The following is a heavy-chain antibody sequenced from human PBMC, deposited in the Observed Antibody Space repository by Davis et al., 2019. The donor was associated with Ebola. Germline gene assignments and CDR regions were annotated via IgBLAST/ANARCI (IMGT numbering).Heavy chain of an antibody. Sequence: SETLSLTCTVSGGSIGTNYWSWIRQPPEKGLEWIGYINYRGSTNYNPSLKSRVTISVDTSKNQFSLKLTSVTAADTALYYCARRYSSNWYVRYFDSWGQGTLVTVSS. D-gene: IGHD6-13*01. CDR1: GGSIGTNY. V-gene: IGHV4-59*08. CDR3: ARRYSSNWYVRYFDS. J-gene: IGHJ4*02. CDR2: INYRGST.